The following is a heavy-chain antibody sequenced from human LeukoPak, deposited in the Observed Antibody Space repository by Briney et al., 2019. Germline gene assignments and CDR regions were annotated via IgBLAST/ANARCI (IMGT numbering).Heavy chain of an antibody. CDR3: ASSAGGISRGYFDY. CDR1: GFIFSNYA. Sequence: GRSLRVSCAASGFIFSNYAMHWVRRAPGKGLEWVAAISYDGSNEYYADSVKGRFTISRDNSQNTLYLQMNTLRTEDTAVHHCASSAGGISRGYFDYWGQGTLVTVSS. J-gene: IGHJ4*02. CDR2: ISYDGSNE. V-gene: IGHV3-30-3*01. D-gene: IGHD3-22*01.